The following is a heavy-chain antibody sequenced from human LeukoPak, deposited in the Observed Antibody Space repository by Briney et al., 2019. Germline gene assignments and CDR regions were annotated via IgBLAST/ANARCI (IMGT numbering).Heavy chain of an antibody. V-gene: IGHV1-69*02. CDR1: GGTFTMYT. CDR2: IIPSLGIA. CDR3: ARGALNEYGDYVADH. D-gene: IGHD4-17*01. J-gene: IGHJ5*02. Sequence: ASVTVSRKASGGTFTMYTIIWVRQAPGQGLEWMGRIIPSLGIATYAQKFQGRLTITADKSTSTAYMELSSLRSEDTAVFYCARGALNEYGDYVADHWGQGTLVTVSS.